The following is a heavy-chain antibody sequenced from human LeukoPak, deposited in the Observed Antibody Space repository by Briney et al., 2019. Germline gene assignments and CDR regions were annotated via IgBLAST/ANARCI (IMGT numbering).Heavy chain of an antibody. CDR2: ISDDGGAK. D-gene: IGHD6-13*01. CDR1: GFTFGSYW. CDR3: ARDLGRPAAHTVGYFDF. Sequence: GGSLRLSCAASGFTFGSYWMSWVRQTPEKGLEWVADISDDGGAKYYLDSVKGRFTISRDNAENSLSLHMDSLGVEDTALYYCARDLGRPAAHTVGYFDFWGRGSLVTVSS. J-gene: IGHJ4*02. V-gene: IGHV3-7*01.